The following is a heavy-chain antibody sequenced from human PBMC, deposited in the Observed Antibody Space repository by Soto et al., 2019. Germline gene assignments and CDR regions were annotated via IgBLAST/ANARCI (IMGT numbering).Heavy chain of an antibody. Sequence: SETLSLTCTVSGGSTSSDNYWSWIRQPPGKGLEWIGHIYYSGNTDYNPSLKSRLAISIDTSKNQFSLKLSSVTAADTAVYYCARLAVHNWNYPLGAGPPFDYWGQGTLVTVSS. J-gene: IGHJ4*02. CDR2: IYYSGNT. D-gene: IGHD1-7*01. CDR3: ARLAVHNWNYPLGAGPPFDY. V-gene: IGHV4-30-4*01. CDR1: GGSTSSDNY.